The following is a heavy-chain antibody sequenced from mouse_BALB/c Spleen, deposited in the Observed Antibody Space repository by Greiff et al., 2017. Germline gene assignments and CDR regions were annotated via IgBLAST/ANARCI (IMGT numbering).Heavy chain of an antibody. CDR2: IWGDGST. Sequence: QVQLQQSGPGLVAPSQSLSITCTVSGFSLTGFGVNWVRQPPGKGLEWLGMIWGDGSTDYNSALKSRLSISQDNTKSQVFLKMNSLQTDDTARYYCARDNHYYGHTYYAMDYWGQGTSVTVSS. J-gene: IGHJ4*01. V-gene: IGHV2-6-7*01. CDR1: GFSLTGFG. D-gene: IGHD1-2*01. CDR3: ARDNHYYGHTYYAMDY.